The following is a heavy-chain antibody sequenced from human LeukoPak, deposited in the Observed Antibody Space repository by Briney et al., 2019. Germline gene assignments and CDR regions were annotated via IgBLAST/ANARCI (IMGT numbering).Heavy chain of an antibody. J-gene: IGHJ1*01. CDR3: ARALAAAGPGDFQH. D-gene: IGHD6-13*01. Sequence: PSETLSLTCTVSGGSISSYYWSWIRQPAGKGLEWIGRIYTSGSTNYNPSLKSRVTISVDKFKNQFSLKLSSVTAADTAVYYCARALAAAGPGDFQHWGQGTLVTVSS. V-gene: IGHV4-4*07. CDR1: GGSISSYY. CDR2: IYTSGST.